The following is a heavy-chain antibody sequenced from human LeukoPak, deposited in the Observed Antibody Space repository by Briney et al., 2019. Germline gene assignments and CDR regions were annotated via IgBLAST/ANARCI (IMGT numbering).Heavy chain of an antibody. V-gene: IGHV4-59*01. CDR3: AKTGSLFGRFLDH. D-gene: IGHD3-10*02. J-gene: IGHJ4*02. CDR2: MHPGGTT. Sequence: SETLSLACSVFADSMNNYYWTWIRQPPGKGLEWVGNMHPGGTTKFHPSLEGRVTMSIDTSNKQFSLRLRSVTAADTATYYCAKTGSLFGRFLDHWGPGALVIVSS. CDR1: ADSMNNYY.